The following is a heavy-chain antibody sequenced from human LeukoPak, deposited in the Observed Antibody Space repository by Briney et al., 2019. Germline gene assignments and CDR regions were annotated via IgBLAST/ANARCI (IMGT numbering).Heavy chain of an antibody. Sequence: GASVKVSCKASEYTFTSYDINWVRQAPGQGLEWMGWMHPNSGNTVYAQKFQGRVTMTRHNSINTAYMELSSLRSEDTAMYYCAREALGYCSGGSCDSGALDIWGQGTMVIVSS. D-gene: IGHD2-15*01. CDR3: AREALGYCSGGSCDSGALDI. V-gene: IGHV1-8*01. J-gene: IGHJ3*02. CDR2: MHPNSGNT. CDR1: EYTFTSYD.